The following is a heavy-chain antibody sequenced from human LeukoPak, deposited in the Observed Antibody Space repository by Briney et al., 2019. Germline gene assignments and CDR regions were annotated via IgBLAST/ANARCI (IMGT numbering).Heavy chain of an antibody. CDR1: GGSISSSNYY. J-gene: IGHJ4*02. CDR3: ARGGAIAVAGT. V-gene: IGHV4-39*01. CDR2: IHYSGNT. D-gene: IGHD6-19*01. Sequence: SETLSLTCTVSGGSISSSNYYWDWLRQPPGKGLEWIGAIHYSGNTYYNPSLKSRVTISVDTSKNQFSLRLSSVTAAETAVYYCARGGAIAVAGTWGQGTLVTVSS.